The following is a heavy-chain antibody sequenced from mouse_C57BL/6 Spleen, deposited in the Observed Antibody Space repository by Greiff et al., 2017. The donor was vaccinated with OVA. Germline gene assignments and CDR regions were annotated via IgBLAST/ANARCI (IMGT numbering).Heavy chain of an antibody. J-gene: IGHJ2*01. D-gene: IGHD2-10*02. Sequence: VQLQQPGTELVKPGASVKLSCKASGYTFTSYWMHWVKQRPGQGLEWIGNINPSNGGTNYNEKFKSKATLTVDKSSSTAYMQLSSLTSEDSAVYYCARWGVWYPYYFDYWGQGTTLTVSS. V-gene: IGHV1-53*01. CDR1: GYTFTSYW. CDR2: INPSNGGT. CDR3: ARWGVWYPYYFDY.